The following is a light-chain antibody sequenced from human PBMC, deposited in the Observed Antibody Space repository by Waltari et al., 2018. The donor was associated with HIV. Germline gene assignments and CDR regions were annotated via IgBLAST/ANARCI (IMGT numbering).Light chain of an antibody. V-gene: IGKV3-20*01. CDR1: PSVSSSY. CDR3: QQYGSTLSLT. J-gene: IGKJ1*01. Sequence: ETVLTQSPGTLSLSPAERPTLSCRASPSVSSSYLAWYQQKQGQAPRHLIYGAATRATGIPDRFSGSGSGTDFTIIINRREHEDFAVYYCQQYGSTLSLTFGQGTKVEIK. CDR2: GAA.